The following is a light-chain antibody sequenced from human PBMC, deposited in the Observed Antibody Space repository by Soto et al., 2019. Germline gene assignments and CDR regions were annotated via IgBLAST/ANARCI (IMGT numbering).Light chain of an antibody. CDR1: QSVSSTY. Sequence: EIVLTQSPGTLSLSPGERATLSCRASQSVSSTYLAWYQQKPGQAPRLLIYGASSRATGIPDRFSGSGSGTDLTLTISRLEPEDFAVYYCQQYGSSGTFGQGTKVEIK. J-gene: IGKJ1*01. CDR2: GAS. V-gene: IGKV3-20*01. CDR3: QQYGSSGT.